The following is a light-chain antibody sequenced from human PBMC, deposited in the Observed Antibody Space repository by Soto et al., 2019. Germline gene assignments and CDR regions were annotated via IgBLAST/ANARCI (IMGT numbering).Light chain of an antibody. J-gene: IGLJ1*01. CDR1: RSEVGGYNY. CDR3: TSYASNTPGI. V-gene: IGLV2-14*01. CDR2: GVS. Sequence: QSALTQPASLSGAPGPSITISCTGTRSEVGGYNYVSWYQQHPDKAPKLIIYGVSNRPSGVSNRFSGSKSGNTASLTISGLQAEDEADYYCTSYASNTPGIFGTGTKVTVL.